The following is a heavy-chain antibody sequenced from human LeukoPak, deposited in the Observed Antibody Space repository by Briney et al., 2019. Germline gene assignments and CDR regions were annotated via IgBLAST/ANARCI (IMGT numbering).Heavy chain of an antibody. CDR2: ISSSSNYI. J-gene: IGHJ4*02. CDR1: GFTFSSYN. V-gene: IGHV3-21*01. CDR3: ARGSSAGDY. D-gene: IGHD6-13*01. Sequence: GGSLRLSCAASGFTFSSYNMNWVRQAPGKGLEWVSSISSSSNYISYADSVKGRFTISRDNAKNSLYLQMNSLRAEDTAVYYCARGSSAGDYWGQGTLVTVSS.